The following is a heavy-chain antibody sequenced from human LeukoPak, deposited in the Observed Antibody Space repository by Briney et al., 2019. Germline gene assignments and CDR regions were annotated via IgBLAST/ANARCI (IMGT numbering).Heavy chain of an antibody. J-gene: IGHJ3*02. Sequence: ASVKVSCKASGGTFSSYAISWVRQAPGQGLEWMGGIIPIFGTANYAQKLQGRVTMTTDTSTSTAYMELRSLRSDDTAVYYCYAFDIWGQGTMVTVSS. CDR3: YAFDI. V-gene: IGHV1-69*05. CDR1: GGTFSSYA. CDR2: IIPIFGTA.